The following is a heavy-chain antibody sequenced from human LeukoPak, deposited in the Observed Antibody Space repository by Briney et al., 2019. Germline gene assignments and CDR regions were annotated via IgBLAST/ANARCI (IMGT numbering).Heavy chain of an antibody. V-gene: IGHV3-23*01. J-gene: IGHJ4*02. CDR2: ISGSGEAT. Sequence: GGSLRLFCGASGFTFSSNAMSWVRQAPGKGLEWVSAISGSGEATYYVDSVKGRFIISRDNSKNTLYVEMNSLRAEDTAIYYCAKESKYSFGYCFDYWGQGILVTVSS. CDR3: AKESKYSFGYCFDY. D-gene: IGHD5-18*01. CDR1: GFTFSSNA.